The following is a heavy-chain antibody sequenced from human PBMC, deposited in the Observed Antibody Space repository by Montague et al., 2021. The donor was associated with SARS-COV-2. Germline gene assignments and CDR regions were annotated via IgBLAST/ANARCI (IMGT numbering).Heavy chain of an antibody. CDR1: GTSFSGYY. Sequence: SETLSLTCAVHGTSFSGYYWNWIRQPPGKGLEWIGEINHGGSTKYSPSLKSRLTISADTSKNQFSLKLTSVAAADTAVYYCARQRDGVVPSPILGVGPYYSYYYMDVWGRGTTVTVSS. J-gene: IGHJ6*03. V-gene: IGHV4-34*01. D-gene: IGHD3-10*01. CDR2: INHGGST. CDR3: ARQRDGVVPSPILGVGPYYSYYYMDV.